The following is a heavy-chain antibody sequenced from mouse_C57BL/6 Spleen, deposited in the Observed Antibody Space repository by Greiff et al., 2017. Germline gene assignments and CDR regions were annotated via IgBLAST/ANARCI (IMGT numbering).Heavy chain of an antibody. CDR2: IHPNSGST. J-gene: IGHJ4*01. Sequence: QVQLQQPGAELVKPGASVKLSCKASGYTFTSYWMHWVKQRPGQGLEWIGMIHPNSGSTNYNEKFKSKATLTVDKSSSTAYMQLSSLTSEDSAVYYCARRDAYYPGAMDYWGQGTSVTVSS. V-gene: IGHV1-64*01. CDR1: GYTFTSYW. CDR3: ARRDAYYPGAMDY. D-gene: IGHD2-10*01.